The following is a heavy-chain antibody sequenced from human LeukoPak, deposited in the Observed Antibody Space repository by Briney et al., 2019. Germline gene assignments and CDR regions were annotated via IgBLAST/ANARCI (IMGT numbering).Heavy chain of an antibody. CDR1: GFTFSSYG. V-gene: IGHV3-23*01. Sequence: PGGTLRLSCAASGFTFSSYGMSWVRQAPGKGLEWVSGISGSGGSTYYADSVKGRFTISRDNSKNTLYLQMNSLRAEDTAVYYCAEKSTTVITYYFDYWGQGTLVTVSS. CDR2: ISGSGGST. D-gene: IGHD4-11*01. CDR3: AEKSTTVITYYFDY. J-gene: IGHJ4*02.